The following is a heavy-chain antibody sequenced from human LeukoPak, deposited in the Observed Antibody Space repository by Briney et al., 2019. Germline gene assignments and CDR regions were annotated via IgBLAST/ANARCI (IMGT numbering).Heavy chain of an antibody. V-gene: IGHV3-53*01. CDR1: GFTFSNAW. Sequence: GGSLRLSCAASGFTFSNAWMSWVRQAPGKGLEWVSVIYSGENTYYADSVKGRFTISRDNSKNTLYLQMNSLRAEDTAVYYCARATMGYFDYWGQGTLVTVSS. D-gene: IGHD3-3*01. CDR3: ARATMGYFDY. CDR2: IYSGENT. J-gene: IGHJ4*02.